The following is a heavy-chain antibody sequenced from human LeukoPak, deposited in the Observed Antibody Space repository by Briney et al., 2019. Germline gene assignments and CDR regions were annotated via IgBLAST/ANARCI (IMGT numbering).Heavy chain of an antibody. V-gene: IGHV4-59*12. CDR3: ARDGMATPY. Sequence: PSETLSLTCAVSGVSISRYCWSWIRQNPGKGLQWIAYINYDGETNYDYSLKSRVTISVDTSKNQFSLRLTSVTAADTAIYYCARDGMATPYWGQGTLVTVSS. CDR2: INYDGET. D-gene: IGHD5-24*01. J-gene: IGHJ4*02. CDR1: GVSISRYC.